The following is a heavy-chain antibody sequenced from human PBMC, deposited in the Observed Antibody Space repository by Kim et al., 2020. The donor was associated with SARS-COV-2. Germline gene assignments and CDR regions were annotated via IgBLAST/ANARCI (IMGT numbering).Heavy chain of an antibody. CDR2: INTDGCST. J-gene: IGHJ4*02. CDR3: ASARGYDFDY. V-gene: IGHV3-74*01. D-gene: IGHD3-22*01. CDR1: GFTSSNYW. Sequence: GGSLRLSCAASGFTSSNYWMHWVRQAPGKGLVWVSRINTDGCSTNYADSVKGRLTISRDNAKNTLYLQMNSLRAEDTAVYYCASARGYDFDYWGQGTLVTVST.